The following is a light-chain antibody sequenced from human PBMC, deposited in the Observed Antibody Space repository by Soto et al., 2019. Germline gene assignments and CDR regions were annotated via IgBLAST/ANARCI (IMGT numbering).Light chain of an antibody. Sequence: QSVLTQPPSASGTPGQRVTISCSGSRSNIGSNTVTWYQQLPGAAPKLLIYSNNQRPSGVPDRFSGSKSGTSASLAISGLQSEDEADYYCGAWDDSLNGPVFGTGTKVTVL. V-gene: IGLV1-44*01. CDR2: SNN. CDR1: RSNIGSNT. J-gene: IGLJ1*01. CDR3: GAWDDSLNGPV.